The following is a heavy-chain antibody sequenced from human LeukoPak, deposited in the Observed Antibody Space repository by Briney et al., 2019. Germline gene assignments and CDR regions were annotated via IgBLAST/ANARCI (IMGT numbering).Heavy chain of an antibody. CDR3: ARYVVYGSGKYYFDY. CDR2: INYSGIT. D-gene: IGHD3-10*01. V-gene: IGHV4-39*01. Sequence: PSETLSLTCTVSGGSVSSTTYYWSWIRQPPGKGLEWIASINYSGITYYNPSLKSRVTISVDTSENQFSLKLSSVTAADTAVYYCARYVVYGSGKYYFDYWDQGTLVTVSS. J-gene: IGHJ4*02. CDR1: GGSVSSTTYY.